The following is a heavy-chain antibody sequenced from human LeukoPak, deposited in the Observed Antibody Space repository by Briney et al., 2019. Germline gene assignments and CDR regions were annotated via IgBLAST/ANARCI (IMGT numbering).Heavy chain of an antibody. J-gene: IGHJ3*02. CDR3: ARVGGSYSHDAFDI. CDR1: GFTFSSYG. Sequence: GGSLRLSCAASGFTFSSYGMHWVRQAPGKGLEWVAVISYDGSNKYYADSVKGRFTISRDNSKNTLYLQMNSLRAEDTAVYYCARVGGSYSHDAFDIWGQGTMVTVSS. D-gene: IGHD1-26*01. CDR2: ISYDGSNK. V-gene: IGHV3-30*03.